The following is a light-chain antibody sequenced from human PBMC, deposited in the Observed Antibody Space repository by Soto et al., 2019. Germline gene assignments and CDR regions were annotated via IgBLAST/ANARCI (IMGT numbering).Light chain of an antibody. Sequence: QYALTQPASVSGSPGQSITISCTGTSSDVGGYNYVSWYQQHPGKAPKLMIYDVSNRPSGVSNRFSGSKSGNTASLTISGHQAEDEADYYCSSYTSSSTLYVFGTGTKVTVL. CDR1: SSDVGGYNY. CDR3: SSYTSSSTLYV. CDR2: DVS. V-gene: IGLV2-14*01. J-gene: IGLJ1*01.